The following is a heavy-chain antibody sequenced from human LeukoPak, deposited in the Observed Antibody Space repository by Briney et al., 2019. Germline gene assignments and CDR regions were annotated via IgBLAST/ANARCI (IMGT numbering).Heavy chain of an antibody. CDR1: GFTFRNYW. J-gene: IGHJ4*02. CDR3: AANGGPFDF. V-gene: IGHV3-7*05. Sequence: GGSLRLSCAASGFTFRNYWMSWVRQAPGKGLEFEANIKQEGSEKYYVDSVKGRFTISRDNAKNSLYLQMNGLRAEDTAVYYCAANGGPFDFWGQGTLVTVSA. CDR2: IKQEGSEK. D-gene: IGHD4-23*01.